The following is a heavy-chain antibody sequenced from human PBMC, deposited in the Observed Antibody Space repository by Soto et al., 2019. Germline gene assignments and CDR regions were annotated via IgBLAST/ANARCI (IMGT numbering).Heavy chain of an antibody. Sequence: EVQLVESGGGLVQPGGSLRLSFAASGFTFSTYSINWVRQAPGKGVEWISYISSGSNTINYADSVKGRFTISRDNVKNSLYLQMNSLRVEGSAVYYCANTWEYWGQGTLVTVTS. J-gene: IGHJ4*02. CDR2: ISSGSNTI. V-gene: IGHV3-48*01. D-gene: IGHD1-26*01. CDR1: GFTFSTYS. CDR3: ANTWEY.